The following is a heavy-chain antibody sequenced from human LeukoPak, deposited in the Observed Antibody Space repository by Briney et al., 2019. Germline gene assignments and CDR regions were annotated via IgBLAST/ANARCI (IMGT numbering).Heavy chain of an antibody. CDR1: GGSISSYY. D-gene: IGHD3-10*01. J-gene: IGHJ4*02. CDR3: AVGERVVQGVRQYYFDY. CDR2: IYTSGST. V-gene: IGHV4-4*07. Sequence: SETLSLTCTVSGGSISSYYWSWIQQPAGKGLEWIGRIYTSGSTNYNPSLKSRVTMSVDTSKNQFSLKLSSVTAADTAVYYCAVGERVVQGVRQYYFDYWGQGTLVTVSS.